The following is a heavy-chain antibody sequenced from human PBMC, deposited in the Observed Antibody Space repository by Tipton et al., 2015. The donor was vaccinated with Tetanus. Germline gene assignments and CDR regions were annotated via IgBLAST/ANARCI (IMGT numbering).Heavy chain of an antibody. J-gene: IGHJ4*02. CDR1: GFSFGTYT. CDR2: ISYDGSEK. D-gene: IGHD6-25*01. Sequence: QVQLVQSGGGVVRPARSLRLSCAASGFSFGTYTMHWIRQAPGKGLEWVALISYDGSEKFYADSVKGRFTISRDNFKNTLYLEMNSLRPEDTAVYFCARDFHRAAFDYWGQGTHVTVSS. CDR3: ARDFHRAAFDY. V-gene: IGHV3-30-3*01.